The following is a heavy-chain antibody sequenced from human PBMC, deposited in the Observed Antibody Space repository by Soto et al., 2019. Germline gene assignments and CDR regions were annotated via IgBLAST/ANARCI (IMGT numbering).Heavy chain of an antibody. CDR1: GFTFSSYA. Sequence: ELQLLESGGGLVQPGGSLRLSCAASGFTFSSYAMSWVRQAPGKGLEWVSAVSASGGTTYYADSVKGRFTISRDNSKNTLYLQMNSLRAEDTAVYYCAKEASGGSCWGYWGQGTLVTVSS. V-gene: IGHV3-23*01. CDR3: AKEASGGSCWGY. D-gene: IGHD2-15*01. CDR2: VSASGGTT. J-gene: IGHJ4*02.